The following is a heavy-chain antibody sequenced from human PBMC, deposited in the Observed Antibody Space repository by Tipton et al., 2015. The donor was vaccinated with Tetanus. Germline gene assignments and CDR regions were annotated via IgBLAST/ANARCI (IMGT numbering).Heavy chain of an antibody. Sequence: TLSLTCTVSGGSISSYYWSWIRQPPGKGLEWIGYIYYSGSTNYNPSLKSRVTISVDTSKNQFSLKLSSVTAADTAVYYCARATMVRGVLYMDVWGQGTMVTVSS. J-gene: IGHJ3*01. CDR1: GGSISSYY. D-gene: IGHD3-10*01. CDR3: ARATMVRGVLYMDV. CDR2: IYYSGST. V-gene: IGHV4-59*08.